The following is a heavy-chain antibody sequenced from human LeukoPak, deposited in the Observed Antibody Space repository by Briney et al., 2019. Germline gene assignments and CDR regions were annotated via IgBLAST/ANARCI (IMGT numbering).Heavy chain of an antibody. D-gene: IGHD3-10*01. CDR3: ARYYYGSGSYIWFDP. J-gene: IGHJ5*02. V-gene: IGHV4-39*01. CDR1: GGSISSSSVY. CDR2: LYYSGNT. Sequence: SETLSLTCTVSGGSISSSSVYWGWIRQPPGKGLEWIGSLYYSGNTYYNPSLKSRVTISVDTSKSQFSLKLSSVTATDTAVYYCARYYYGSGSYIWFDPWGQGTLVTVSS.